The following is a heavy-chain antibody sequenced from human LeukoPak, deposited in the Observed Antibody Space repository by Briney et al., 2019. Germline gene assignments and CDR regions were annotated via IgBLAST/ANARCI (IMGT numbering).Heavy chain of an antibody. V-gene: IGHV4-59*08. D-gene: IGHD3-22*01. J-gene: IGHJ4*02. CDR1: GASINNNF. CDR3: ARHRYESSGYLLHFDY. CDR2: IYSSGSA. Sequence: SETLSLTCTVSGASINNNFWTWIRQPPGKGLEWIGYIYSSGSANYNPSLKSRVIISGDTSKNQVSLKLSSVTAADTAVYFCARHRYESSGYLLHFDYWGQGTLVTVSS.